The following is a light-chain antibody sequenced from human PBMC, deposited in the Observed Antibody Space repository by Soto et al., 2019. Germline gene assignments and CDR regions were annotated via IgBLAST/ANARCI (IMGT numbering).Light chain of an antibody. CDR2: TND. J-gene: IGLJ2*01. CDR3: AAWDDSLNGPV. CDR1: SSNMGSNS. V-gene: IGLV1-44*01. Sequence: QSVLTQPPSASGTPGQRVTISCSGSSSNMGSNSVHWYRQLPGSAPKLLIYTNDLRPSGVPDRFSGSKSGTSASLAISGLQSDDEADYYWAAWDDSLNGPVFGGGTKLTVL.